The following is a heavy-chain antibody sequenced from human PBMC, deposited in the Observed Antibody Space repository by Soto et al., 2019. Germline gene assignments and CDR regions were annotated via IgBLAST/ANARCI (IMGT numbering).Heavy chain of an antibody. CDR2: TIPIPGTA. J-gene: IGHJ5*02. Sequence: SKKVSCPASGGNICSYALSWVRHAPGQGLDWVGGTIPIPGTATSAQKCPGRVTITADEPTSTAYMELSSLRGGDTAVNYCARLGYKDSRGRGGHWFVPWGQGTLVTVYS. V-gene: IGHV1-69*01. CDR3: ARLGYKDSRGRGGHWFVP. D-gene: IGHD3-22*01. CDR1: GGNICSYA.